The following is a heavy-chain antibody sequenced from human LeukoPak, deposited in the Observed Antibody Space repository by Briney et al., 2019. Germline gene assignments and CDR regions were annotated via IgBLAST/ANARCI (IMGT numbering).Heavy chain of an antibody. V-gene: IGHV5-51*01. J-gene: IGHJ4*02. D-gene: IGHD3-22*01. CDR1: GYSFTNYW. Sequence: GESLKISCQGSGYSFTNYWIAWVRQMPGKGLEWMGIIYPGDSDTRYSPALQGQVTISADKSISTAYLQWSSLKASDTAMYCCARRGGFDYDSSGYYLDYWGQGTLVTVSS. CDR2: IYPGDSDT. CDR3: ARRGGFDYDSSGYYLDY.